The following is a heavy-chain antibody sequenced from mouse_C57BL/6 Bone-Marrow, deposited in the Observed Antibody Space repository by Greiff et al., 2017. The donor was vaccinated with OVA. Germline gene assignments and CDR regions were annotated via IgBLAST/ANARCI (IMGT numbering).Heavy chain of an antibody. CDR2: IDPENGDT. V-gene: IGHV14-4*01. J-gene: IGHJ3*01. D-gene: IGHD1-1*02. CDR1: GFNIKDDY. Sequence: EVKLMESGAELVRPGASVKLSCTASGFNIKDDYMHWVKQRPEQGLEWIGWIDPENGDTEYASKFQGKATITADTSSNTDYLQLSSLTSEDTAVYYCTGGRGGWGQRTLVSVSA. CDR3: TGGRGG.